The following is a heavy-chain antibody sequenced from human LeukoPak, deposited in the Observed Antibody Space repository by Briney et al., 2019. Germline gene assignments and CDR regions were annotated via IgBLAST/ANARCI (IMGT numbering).Heavy chain of an antibody. Sequence: SETLSLTCTVPGGPLISGGHYWSWIRQHPGKGPESIGYIYYSGSTYYNPSLKSRLTISIDTSKMQFSLNLSSVTAADTAVYYCARSGPTQGPRRSNWFDPWGQGILVTVSA. V-gene: IGHV4-31*02. CDR3: ARSGPTQGPRRSNWFDP. CDR1: GGPLISGGHY. J-gene: IGHJ5*02. CDR2: IYYSGST.